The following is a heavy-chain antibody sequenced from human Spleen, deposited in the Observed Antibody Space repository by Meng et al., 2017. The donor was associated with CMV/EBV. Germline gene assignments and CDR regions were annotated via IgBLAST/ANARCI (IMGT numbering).Heavy chain of an antibody. CDR3: SRDYFPRFSSGTNHL. CDR2: ITAYNGDT. D-gene: IGHD1-7*01. Sequence: GYPFTSYGISWVRQAPGQGLEWMGWITAYNGDTYYEQKFQGRVTMTADTSTSTAYLEVRSLRSDDTAVYYCSRDYFPRFSSGTNHLWGQGTLVTVSS. CDR1: GYPFTSYG. V-gene: IGHV1-18*01. J-gene: IGHJ5*02.